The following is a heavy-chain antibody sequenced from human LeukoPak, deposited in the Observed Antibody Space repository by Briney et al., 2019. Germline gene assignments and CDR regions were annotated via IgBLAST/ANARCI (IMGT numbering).Heavy chain of an antibody. V-gene: IGHV3-21*01. CDR2: IDYDSSHI. CDR1: GFTFSTSA. D-gene: IGHD3-9*01. J-gene: IGHJ4*02. CDR3: TRDPLRYLRVGHYDY. Sequence: PGGSLRLSCAASGFTFSTSAMNWVRQVPGKGLEWVSSIDYDSSHIYYAASVRGRFTISRDNARDSAYLQMGSLRVEDTAVYYCTRDPLRYLRVGHYDYWGQGTLVAVSS.